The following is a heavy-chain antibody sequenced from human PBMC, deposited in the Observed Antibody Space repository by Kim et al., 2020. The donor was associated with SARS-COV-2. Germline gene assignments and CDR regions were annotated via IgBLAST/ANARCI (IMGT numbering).Heavy chain of an antibody. V-gene: IGHV3-11*04. CDR3: ASRPVVPPNY. Sequence: KYYADSVKGRFTISRDNAKTSLYLQMNSLGAEDTAVYYCASRPVVPPNYWGQGTLVTVSS. D-gene: IGHD3-22*01. J-gene: IGHJ4*02. CDR2: K.